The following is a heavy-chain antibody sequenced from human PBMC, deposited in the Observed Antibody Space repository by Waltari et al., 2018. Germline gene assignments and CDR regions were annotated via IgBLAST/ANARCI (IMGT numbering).Heavy chain of an antibody. Sequence: EVQLVESGGGLVKPGGSLRLSCAASGFTLSNAWMSWVRQAPGKGLEWVGRIKSKTDGGTTDYAAPVKGRFTISRDDSKNTLYLQMNSLKTEDTAVYYCTTDLGAGVGATEAYWGQGTLVTVSS. CDR1: GFTLSNAW. CDR2: IKSKTDGGTT. J-gene: IGHJ4*02. D-gene: IGHD1-26*01. V-gene: IGHV3-15*01. CDR3: TTDLGAGVGATEAY.